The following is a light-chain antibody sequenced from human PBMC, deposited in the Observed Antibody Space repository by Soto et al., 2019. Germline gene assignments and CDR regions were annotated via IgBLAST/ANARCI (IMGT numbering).Light chain of an antibody. CDR3: MQATHWPRT. V-gene: IGKV2-30*01. J-gene: IGKJ1*01. CDR1: QSLLNSDGSTY. CDR2: QIS. Sequence: DIVMTQSPLPLPVTLGQSASISCMSSQSLLNSDGSTYLNWFQQRPGQSPRRLIYQISTRDSGVPDRFSGSGSGTDFTLKISRVEAEDVGVYYCMQATHWPRTFGQGTKVDIK.